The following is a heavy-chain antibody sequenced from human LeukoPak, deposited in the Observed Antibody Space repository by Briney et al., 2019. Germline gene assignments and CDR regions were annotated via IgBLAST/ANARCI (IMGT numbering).Heavy chain of an antibody. Sequence: PGRSLRLSCAASGFTFSSYGMHWVRQAPGKGLEWVAVISYDGSNKYYADSVKGRFTISRDNSKNSLYLQMNSLRTEDTALYYCAKGIYQLLSGSDYWGQGTLVTVSS. J-gene: IGHJ4*02. D-gene: IGHD2-2*01. CDR3: AKGIYQLLSGSDY. CDR2: ISYDGSNK. V-gene: IGHV3-30*18. CDR1: GFTFSSYG.